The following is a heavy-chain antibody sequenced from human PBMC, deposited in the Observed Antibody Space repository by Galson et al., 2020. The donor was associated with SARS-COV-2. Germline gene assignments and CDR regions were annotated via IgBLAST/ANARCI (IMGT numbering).Heavy chain of an antibody. Sequence: GESLKISCAASGFTFYTYGVHWVRQAPGKGLEWVAFISYDGSNKYYADSVKGRFTISRDNSKNTVYLQMNSLRVEDTAVYYCARGGVPKPYCLGGQCYSDFWGQGTLLTVSS. D-gene: IGHD2-15*01. CDR2: ISYDGSNK. J-gene: IGHJ4*02. CDR1: GFTFYTYG. V-gene: IGHV3-30*03. CDR3: ARGGVPKPYCLGGQCYSDF.